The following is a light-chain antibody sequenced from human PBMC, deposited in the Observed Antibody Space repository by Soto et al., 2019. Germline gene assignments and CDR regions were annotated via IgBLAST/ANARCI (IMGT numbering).Light chain of an antibody. CDR3: LQQNNYPRS. V-gene: IGKV1-17*01. CDR2: VAS. Sequence: IQMTQSPSALAAPVGGTGTSTSRASQGIRNDLSWYQQKPGEAPKRLVYVASSLDGGVPARFSASGSGTEFTLTISSLQPEDFATYYCLQQNNYPRSFGQGTK. J-gene: IGKJ2*03. CDR1: QGIRND.